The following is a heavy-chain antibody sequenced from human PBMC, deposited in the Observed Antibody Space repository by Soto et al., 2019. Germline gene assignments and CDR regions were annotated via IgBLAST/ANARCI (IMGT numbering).Heavy chain of an antibody. D-gene: IGHD6-13*01. V-gene: IGHV3-33*01. CDR1: GFSFRSHA. CDR2: IWYDGSNK. J-gene: IGHJ3*02. Sequence: QVQLVESGGGVVQPGRSLRLSCAASGFSFRSHAMHWVRQAPGKGLEWVAQIWYDGSNKYYADSMKGRFTISRDDSKNTVFRQMNNLRVEDTAVYYCARDGQQRAPYAFDIWGQGTLVTVSS. CDR3: ARDGQQRAPYAFDI.